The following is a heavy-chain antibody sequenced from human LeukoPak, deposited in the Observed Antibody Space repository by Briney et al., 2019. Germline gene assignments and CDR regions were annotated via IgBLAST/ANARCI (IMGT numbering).Heavy chain of an antibody. CDR1: GYTFTGYY. V-gene: IGHV1-2*02. Sequence: GASVKVSCKASGYTFTGYYMHWVRQAPGQGPEWMGWINPNSGGTNYAQKFQGRVTMTRDTSISTAYMELSRLRSDDTAVYYCARASNYYASGLRWGQGTLVTVSS. CDR2: INPNSGGT. D-gene: IGHD3-10*01. CDR3: ARASNYYASGLR. J-gene: IGHJ4*02.